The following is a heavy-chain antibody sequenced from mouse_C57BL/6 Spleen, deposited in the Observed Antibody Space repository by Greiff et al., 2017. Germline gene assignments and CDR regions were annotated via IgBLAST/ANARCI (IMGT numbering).Heavy chain of an antibody. CDR2: ILPGSGST. D-gene: IGHD1-1*01. V-gene: IGHV1-9*01. CDR1: GYTFTGYW. CDR3: AKDYGSSLFAY. J-gene: IGHJ3*01. Sequence: QVQLKQSGAELMKPGASVKLSCKATGYTFTGYWIAWVQQRPGHGLEWIGAILPGSGSTNYTEKFKGKATFTADTSSNTAYMQLSSLTAEDSAIYYCAKDYGSSLFAYWGQGTLVTVSA.